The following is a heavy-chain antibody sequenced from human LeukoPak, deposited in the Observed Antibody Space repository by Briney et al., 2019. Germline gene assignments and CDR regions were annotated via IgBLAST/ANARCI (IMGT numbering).Heavy chain of an antibody. D-gene: IGHD6-13*01. CDR2: INTNTGNP. J-gene: IGHJ6*02. CDR1: GYTFTSYA. V-gene: IGHV7-4-1*02. CDR3: ARDSQQQLYYYYYYGMDV. Sequence: ASVKVSCKASGYTFTSYAMNWVRQAPGQGLEWMGWINTNTGNPTYAQGFTGRFVFSLDTSVSTAYLQISSLKAEDTAVYYCARDSQQQLYYYYYYGMDVWGQGTTVTVSS.